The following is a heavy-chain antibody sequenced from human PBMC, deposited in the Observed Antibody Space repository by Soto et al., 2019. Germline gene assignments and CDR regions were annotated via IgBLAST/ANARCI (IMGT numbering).Heavy chain of an antibody. CDR1: GFTFSNAW. V-gene: IGHV3-15*01. Sequence: PGGSLRLSCAASGFTFSNAWMSWVRQAPGKGLEWVGRIKSKTDGGTTDYAAPVKGRFTISRDDSKNTLYLQMNSLKAEDTALYYRTTVADYGGTDCYSDWGQGTLVTVSS. CDR2: IKSKTDGGTT. D-gene: IGHD2-21*02. J-gene: IGHJ4*02. CDR3: TTVADYGGTDCYSD.